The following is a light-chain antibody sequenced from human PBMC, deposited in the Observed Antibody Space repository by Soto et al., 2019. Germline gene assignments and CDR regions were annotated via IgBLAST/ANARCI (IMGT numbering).Light chain of an antibody. CDR2: GAS. CDR1: QSVSSSY. CDR3: QQYGSSLPYA. V-gene: IGKV3-20*01. J-gene: IGKJ2*01. Sequence: EIVLTQSPGTLSLSTGERATLSCRASQSVSSSYLAWYQQKPGQAPRLLIYGASSRATGIPDRFSGSGSGTDFSLTISSLEPEDVAVYYCQQYGSSLPYAFGQGTKLEIK.